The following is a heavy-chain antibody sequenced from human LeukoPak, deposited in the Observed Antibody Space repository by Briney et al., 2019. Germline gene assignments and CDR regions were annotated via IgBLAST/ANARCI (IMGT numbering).Heavy chain of an antibody. CDR2: INQHGSEE. D-gene: IGHD6-13*01. Sequence: GGSLRLSCAASGFTFSSYSMNWVRQAPGKGLEWVANINQHGSEEYSVDSVKGRFTISRDNAKNSLFLQMNSLRAEDTAVYYCARDIGAAADCNLDYWGQGTLVTVSS. CDR3: ARDIGAAADCNLDY. CDR1: GFTFSSYS. V-gene: IGHV3-7*01. J-gene: IGHJ4*02.